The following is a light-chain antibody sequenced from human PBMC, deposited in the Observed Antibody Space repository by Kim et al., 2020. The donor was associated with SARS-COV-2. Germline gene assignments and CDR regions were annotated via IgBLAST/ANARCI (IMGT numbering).Light chain of an antibody. CDR3: QQYNSYSPIT. J-gene: IGKJ5*01. V-gene: IGKV1-5*03. CDR1: QSISSW. Sequence: DIQMTQSPSTLSASVGDRVTITCRASQSISSWLAWYQQKPGKAPKLLIYKASSLESGVPSRFSGSGSGTEFTLTISSLQPDDFATYYCQQYNSYSPITVGQGTRLEIK. CDR2: KAS.